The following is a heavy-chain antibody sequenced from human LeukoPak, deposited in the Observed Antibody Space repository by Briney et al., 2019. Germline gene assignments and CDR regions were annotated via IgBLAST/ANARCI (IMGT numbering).Heavy chain of an antibody. V-gene: IGHV3-23*01. D-gene: IGHD6-19*01. Sequence: QPGGSLRLSCAASGFTFSSYAMNWVRQAPGKGLEWVSAISGSGGTYYADSVKGRFTISRDNSKNTLYLQMNNLRAEDTAVYYCASGYYSGWYIPYYWGQGTLVTVSS. CDR1: GFTFSSYA. CDR2: ISGSGGT. CDR3: ASGYYSGWYIPYY. J-gene: IGHJ4*02.